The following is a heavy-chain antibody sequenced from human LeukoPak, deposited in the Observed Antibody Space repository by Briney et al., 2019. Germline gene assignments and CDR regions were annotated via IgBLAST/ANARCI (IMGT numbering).Heavy chain of an antibody. CDR1: GGTFSSYA. V-gene: IGHV1-69*05. CDR2: IIPIFGTA. J-gene: IGHJ4*02. D-gene: IGHD3-3*01. Sequence: ASVKVPCKASGGTFSSYAISWVRQAPGQGLEWMGGIIPIFGTANYAQKFQGRVTITTDESTSTAYMELSSLRSEDTAVYYCARAHYDFWSGYYSGFGYYFDYWGQGTLVTVSS. CDR3: ARAHYDFWSGYYSGFGYYFDY.